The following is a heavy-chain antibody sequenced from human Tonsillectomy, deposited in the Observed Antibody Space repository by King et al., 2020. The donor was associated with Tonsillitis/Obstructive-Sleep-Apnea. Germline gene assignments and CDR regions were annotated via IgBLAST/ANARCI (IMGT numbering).Heavy chain of an antibody. D-gene: IGHD4-23*01. CDR2: SSSSRTYT. J-gene: IGHJ6*04. CDR3: LRDVRDDYGGNPWMDV. CDR1: GFTFSDYY. V-gene: IGHV3-11*05. Sequence: VQLVESGGGLVKPGGSLRLSCAASGFTFSDYYMSWIRQAPGKGLEWVSYSSSSRTYTNYADSVKGRFTISRDDVKNLLYLQMNSLRAEDTAVYYCLRDVRDDYGGNPWMDVWGKGTTVTVSS.